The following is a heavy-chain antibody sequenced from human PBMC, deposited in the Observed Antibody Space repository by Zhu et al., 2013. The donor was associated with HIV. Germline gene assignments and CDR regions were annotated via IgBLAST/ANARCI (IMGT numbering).Heavy chain of an antibody. CDR2: IYYSGST. V-gene: IGHV4-59*08. J-gene: IGHJ4*02. CDR1: GGSISSYY. Sequence: QVQLQQWGAGLLKPSETLSLTCTVSGGSISSYYWTWIRQPPGKGLEWIGYIYYSGSTNYNPSLKSRVTISVDTSKNQFSLKLTSVTAADTAVYYCARGVTIFGVVNEYYFDYWGQGTLVTVSS. D-gene: IGHD3-3*01. CDR3: ARGVTIFGVVNEYYFDY.